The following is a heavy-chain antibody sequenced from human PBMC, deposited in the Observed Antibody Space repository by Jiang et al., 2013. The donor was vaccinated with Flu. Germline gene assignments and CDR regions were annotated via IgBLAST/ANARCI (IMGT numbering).Heavy chain of an antibody. CDR1: GDSISSYS. D-gene: IGHD3-22*01. CDR2: MYYSGRF. J-gene: IGHJ4*02. Sequence: VLLKPSETLSLTCTVSGDSISSYSWGWIRQPPGKGLEWIGSMYYSGRFYYNPSLKSRVTISVDTSKSQFSLKLSSVTAADTAVYYCARLRGSGSNYYFDYWGQGTLVTVSS. V-gene: IGHV4-39*07. CDR3: ARLRGSGSNYYFDY.